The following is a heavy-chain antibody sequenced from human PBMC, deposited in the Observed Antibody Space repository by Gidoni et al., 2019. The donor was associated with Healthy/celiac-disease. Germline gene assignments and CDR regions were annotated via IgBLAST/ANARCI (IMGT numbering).Heavy chain of an antibody. V-gene: IGHV4-34*01. Sequence: KPSETLSLTCAVYGGSFSGYYWSWIRQPPGKGLEWIGEINHSGSTNYNPSLKSRVTISVDTSKNQFSLKLSSVTAADTAVYYCARIGSAKIPTYCGGDCYPKTNWFDPWGQGTLVTVSS. CDR3: ARIGSAKIPTYCGGDCYPKTNWFDP. CDR2: INHSGST. CDR1: GGSFSGYY. J-gene: IGHJ5*02. D-gene: IGHD2-21*02.